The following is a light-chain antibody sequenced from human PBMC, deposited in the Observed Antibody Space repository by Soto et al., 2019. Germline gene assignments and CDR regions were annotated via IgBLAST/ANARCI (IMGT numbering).Light chain of an antibody. J-gene: IGLJ3*02. V-gene: IGLV1-40*01. CDR1: SSNIGSGYD. CDR3: QSYDSSLSDWV. CDR2: GNN. Sequence: QSVLTQPPSVSGAPGQRVTISCTGSSSNIGSGYDVYWYQQLPGTAPKLLIYGNNNRPSGVPDRFSGSKSGTSASLAITGLQAEDEADYYCQSYDSSLSDWVFGGGTQLTVL.